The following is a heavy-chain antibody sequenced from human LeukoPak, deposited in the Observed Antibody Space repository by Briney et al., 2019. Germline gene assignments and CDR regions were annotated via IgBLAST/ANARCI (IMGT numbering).Heavy chain of an antibody. CDR2: IKQDGSEK. J-gene: IGHJ4*02. D-gene: IGHD5-18*01. V-gene: IGHV3-7*05. CDR3: AREAYRDTSVDF. CDR1: GFTFSGYW. Sequence: PGGSLRLSCAASGFTFSGYWMSWVRQAPGKGLEWVANIKQDGSEKYYVDSVKGRFTISRDNANYSLYLQMYNLRAEDTAVYYCAREAYRDTSVDFWGQGTLVTVSS.